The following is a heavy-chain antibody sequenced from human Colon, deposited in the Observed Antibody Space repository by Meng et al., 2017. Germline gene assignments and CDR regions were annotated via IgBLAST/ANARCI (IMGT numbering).Heavy chain of an antibody. CDR1: GDSVSSNTAA. D-gene: IGHD5-18*01. J-gene: IGHJ4*02. V-gene: IGHV6-1*01. Sequence: QVQLQQSGPGLEKPSQTLSLTCVISGDSVSSNTAAWNWIRQSPSRGLEWLGRTYYRSKWYNEYAVSVKSRMTFNADTSKNQVSLQVNSVTPEDTAVYYCARDHGYSYGLPLDYWGQGILVTVSS. CDR3: ARDHGYSYGLPLDY. CDR2: TYYRSKWYN.